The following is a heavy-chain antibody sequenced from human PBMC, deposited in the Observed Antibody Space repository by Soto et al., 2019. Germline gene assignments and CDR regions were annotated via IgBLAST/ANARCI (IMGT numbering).Heavy chain of an antibody. CDR3: AAAPHYYDILTGYYSSYYGMDV. V-gene: IGHV1-58*01. CDR1: GFTFTSSA. J-gene: IGHJ6*02. Sequence: SVKVSCKASGFTFTSSAVQWVRQARGQRLEWIGWIVVGSGNTNYAQKFQERVTITRDMSTSTAYMELSSLRSEDTAVYYCAAAPHYYDILTGYYSSYYGMDVWRQGTTVTVSS. CDR2: IVVGSGNT. D-gene: IGHD3-9*01.